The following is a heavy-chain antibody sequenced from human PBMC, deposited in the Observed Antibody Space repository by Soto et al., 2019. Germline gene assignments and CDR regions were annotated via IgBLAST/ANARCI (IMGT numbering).Heavy chain of an antibody. D-gene: IGHD3-22*01. Sequence: GGSLRLSCAPSGFTFSICAMSWVLQAPGKGLEWVSTISASGGNTYYADSVKGWFAISRDNSESTLYLQMNRLRAGDTALYYCAKMETNYDSSGLDYWGQGTLVTVSS. CDR3: AKMETNYDSSGLDY. V-gene: IGHV3-23*01. CDR2: ISASGGNT. J-gene: IGHJ4*02. CDR1: GFTFSICA.